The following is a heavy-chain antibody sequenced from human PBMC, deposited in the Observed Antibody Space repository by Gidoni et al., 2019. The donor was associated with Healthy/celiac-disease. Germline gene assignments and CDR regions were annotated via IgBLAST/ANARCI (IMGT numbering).Heavy chain of an antibody. CDR3: ARITYGDYVFGYAFDI. Sequence: QVQLVQSGAEVKKPGASVKVSCKASGYTFTRYGISWVRQAPGQGLEWMGWISAYNGNTNYAQKLQGRVTMTTDTSTSTAYMELRSLRSDDTAVYYCARITYGDYVFGYAFDIWGQGTMVTVSS. CDR1: GYTFTRYG. J-gene: IGHJ3*02. CDR2: ISAYNGNT. D-gene: IGHD4-17*01. V-gene: IGHV1-18*01.